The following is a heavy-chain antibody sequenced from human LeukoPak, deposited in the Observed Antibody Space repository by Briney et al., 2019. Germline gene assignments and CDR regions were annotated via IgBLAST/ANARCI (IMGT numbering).Heavy chain of an antibody. J-gene: IGHJ5*02. CDR3: ARDQGPYCSGGSCYSGNWFDP. D-gene: IGHD2-15*01. CDR2: IYYSGST. CDR1: GGSISSYY. Sequence: SETLSLTCTVSGGSISSYYWSWIRQPPGKGLEWIGYIYYSGSTNYNPSLKSQVTISVDTSKNQFSLKLSSVTAADTAVYYCARDQGPYCSGGSCYSGNWFDPWGQGTLVTVSS. V-gene: IGHV4-59*01.